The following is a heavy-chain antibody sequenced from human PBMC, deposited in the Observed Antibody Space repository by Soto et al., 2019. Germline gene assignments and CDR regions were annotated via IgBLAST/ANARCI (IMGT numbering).Heavy chain of an antibody. J-gene: IGHJ6*02. V-gene: IGHV3-48*03. CDR1: GFTFSNYE. Sequence: EVQLVESGGGFVQPGGSLRLSCTASGFTFSNYEMTWVRQAPGKGLEWVSYLSTSGSTMYYADSVKGRFTIFRDNAKNSLFLQMNSLRAEDTAVYYCARENSPAGLDVWGQGTTVTVSS. D-gene: IGHD6-13*01. CDR3: ARENSPAGLDV. CDR2: LSTSGSTM.